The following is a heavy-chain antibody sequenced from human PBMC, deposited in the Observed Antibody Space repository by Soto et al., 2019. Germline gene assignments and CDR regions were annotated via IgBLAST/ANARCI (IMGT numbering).Heavy chain of an antibody. J-gene: IGHJ6*02. CDR3: AKDGGIAAAGTGEGYYYYYGMDV. CDR2: ISYDGSNK. Sequence: GGSLRLSCAASGFTFSSYGMHWVRQAPGKGLEWVAVISYDGSNKYYADSVKGRFTISRDNSKNTLYLQMNSLRAEDTAVYYCAKDGGIAAAGTGEGYYYYYGMDVWGQGTTVTVS. D-gene: IGHD6-13*01. V-gene: IGHV3-30*18. CDR1: GFTFSSYG.